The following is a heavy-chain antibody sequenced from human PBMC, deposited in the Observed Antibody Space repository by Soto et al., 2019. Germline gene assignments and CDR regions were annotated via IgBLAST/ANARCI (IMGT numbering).Heavy chain of an antibody. CDR1: GGTFSSYA. J-gene: IGHJ5*02. CDR3: ARGSVVVVAATPQSYWFDP. Sequence: QVQLVQSGAEVKKPGSSVKVSCKASGGTFSSYAISWVRQAPGQGLEWMGGIIPIFGTANYAQKFQGRVTFAADDATSTAYMGLSSLRSEDTAVYYCARGSVVVVAATPQSYWFDPWGQGTLVTVSS. V-gene: IGHV1-69*12. CDR2: IIPIFGTA. D-gene: IGHD2-15*01.